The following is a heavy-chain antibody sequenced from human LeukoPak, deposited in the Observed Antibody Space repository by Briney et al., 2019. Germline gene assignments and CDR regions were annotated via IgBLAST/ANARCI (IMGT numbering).Heavy chain of an antibody. J-gene: IGHJ4*02. CDR1: GGSFSAYY. Sequence: SETLSLTCAVYGGSFSAYYWSWIRQLPGKGLEWIGEIHPSGSTNYNPSLESRITISPDTSKNQFSLNMRSVTAADTAVYFCARGTDAYKTGNYWGQGTLVTVSS. CDR3: ARGTDAYKTGNY. D-gene: IGHD5-24*01. CDR2: IHPSGST. V-gene: IGHV4-34*01.